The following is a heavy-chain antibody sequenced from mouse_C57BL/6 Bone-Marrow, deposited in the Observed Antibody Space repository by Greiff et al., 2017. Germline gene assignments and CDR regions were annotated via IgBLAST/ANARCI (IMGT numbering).Heavy chain of an antibody. CDR3: ARGVRGYYYGSSYLAY. V-gene: IGHV1-69*01. CDR2: IDPSDSYT. D-gene: IGHD1-1*01. Sequence: QVQLQQPGAELVMPGASVKLSCKASGYTFTSYWMHWVKQRPGQGLEWIGEIDPSDSYTNYNQKFKGKSTLTVDKSSSTADMQLSSLTTEESAVYYCARGVRGYYYGSSYLAYWGQGTLVTVSA. J-gene: IGHJ3*01. CDR1: GYTFTSYW.